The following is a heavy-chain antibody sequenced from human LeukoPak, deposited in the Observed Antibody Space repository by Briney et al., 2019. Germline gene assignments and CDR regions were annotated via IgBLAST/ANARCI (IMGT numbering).Heavy chain of an antibody. CDR1: GGSISIGGYS. CDR3: ARAGDGDTAMVTAFDI. V-gene: IGHV4-30-2*01. J-gene: IGHJ3*02. CDR2: IYHSGST. D-gene: IGHD5-18*01. Sequence: PSETLSLTCAVSGGSISIGGYSWSWLRQPPGKGLEWIGYIYHSGSTYYNPSLKSRVTISVDRSKNQFSLKLSSVTAADTAVYYCARAGDGDTAMVTAFDIWGQGKMVTVSS.